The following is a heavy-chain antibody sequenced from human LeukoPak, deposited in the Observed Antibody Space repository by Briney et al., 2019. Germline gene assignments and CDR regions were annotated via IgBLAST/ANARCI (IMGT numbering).Heavy chain of an antibody. Sequence: ASVKVSCKASGYTFTGYYMHWVRQAPGQGLEWMGWMNPNSGGTNYARKFQGRVSMTRDTSISTVYMELSTLKSDDTAVYYCARGGPHDLWSGSGGFDIWGQGTMVTVSS. V-gene: IGHV1-2*02. D-gene: IGHD3-3*01. J-gene: IGHJ3*02. CDR3: ARGGPHDLWSGSGGFDI. CDR1: GYTFTGYY. CDR2: MNPNSGGT.